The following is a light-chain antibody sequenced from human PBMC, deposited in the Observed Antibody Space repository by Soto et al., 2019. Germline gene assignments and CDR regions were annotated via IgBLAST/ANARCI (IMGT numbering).Light chain of an antibody. J-gene: IGLJ1*01. CDR3: WSYTICNTRQIV. CDR1: SSDVGGYNY. V-gene: IGLV2-14*03. Sequence: QSVLAQPASVSGSPGQSITISCTGTSSDVGGYNYVSWYQHHPGKAPKLMIYDVSNRPSGVSNRFSGSKSGNTASLTISGLQPEDEADYYWWSYTICNTRQIVFGTGTKVPDL. CDR2: DVS.